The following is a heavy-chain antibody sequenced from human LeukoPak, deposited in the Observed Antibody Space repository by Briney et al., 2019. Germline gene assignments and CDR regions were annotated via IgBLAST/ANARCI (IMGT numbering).Heavy chain of an antibody. CDR2: INPNSGGT. Sequence: GASVTVSFKASGYTFTGYYMHWVRQAPGQGLEWMGWINPNSGGTNYAQKFQGRVTMTRDTSISTAYMELSRLRSDDTAVYYCARGVRYYDSSPVDFWGQGTRVTVSS. V-gene: IGHV1-2*02. CDR1: GYTFTGYY. J-gene: IGHJ4*02. CDR3: ARGVRYYDSSPVDF. D-gene: IGHD3-22*01.